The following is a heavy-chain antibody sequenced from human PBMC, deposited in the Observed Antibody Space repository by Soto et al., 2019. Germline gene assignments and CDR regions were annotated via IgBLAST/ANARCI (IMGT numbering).Heavy chain of an antibody. D-gene: IGHD4-4*01. CDR3: ARGRTTGNPNFDY. J-gene: IGHJ4*02. Sequence: GASVKVSCKASGGTFSSYAMSWVRQAPGQGLEWMGGIIPIFGTANYAQKFQGRVTITADESTSTAYMELSSLRSDDTAVYYCARGRTTGNPNFDYWGQGTLVTVSS. CDR2: IIPIFGTA. CDR1: GGTFSSYA. V-gene: IGHV1-69*13.